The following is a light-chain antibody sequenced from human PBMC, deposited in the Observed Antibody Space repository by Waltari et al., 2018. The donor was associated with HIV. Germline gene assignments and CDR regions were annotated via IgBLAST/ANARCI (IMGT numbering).Light chain of an antibody. CDR2: DVN. J-gene: IGLJ3*02. V-gene: IGLV2-11*01. CDR1: SSDVGDYNY. Sequence: QSALTQPRSVSGSPGQSVTISCTGTSSDVGDYNYVSWYQQRPGKAPKLMIFDVNKRHSEVPDRFSGANSGNTASLTTSGLQAADEADYYCCSYSGKYTWVFGGGTKLTVL. CDR3: CSYSGKYTWV.